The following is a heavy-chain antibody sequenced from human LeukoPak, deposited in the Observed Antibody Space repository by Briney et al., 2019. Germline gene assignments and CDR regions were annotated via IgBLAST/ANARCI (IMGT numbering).Heavy chain of an antibody. D-gene: IGHD6-13*01. V-gene: IGHV3-33*01. J-gene: IGHJ4*02. CDR3: ARDIGIAAAGTLDY. CDR2: IWYDGSNK. Sequence: GGSLRLSCEASGFTFSTYGMHWVRQAPGKGLEWVAVIWYDGSNKYYADSVKGRFTISRDNSKNTLYLQMNSLRAEDTAVYYCARDIGIAAAGTLDYWGQGTLVTVSS. CDR1: GFTFSTYG.